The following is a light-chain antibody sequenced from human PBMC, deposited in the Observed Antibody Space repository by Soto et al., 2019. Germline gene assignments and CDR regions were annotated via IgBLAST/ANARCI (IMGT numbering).Light chain of an antibody. CDR3: SSYTSSTAYV. Sequence: QSALTQPASVSGSPGQSITISCTGTSSDVGGYNYVSWYQLHPGKAPKLIIYEVSNRPSGVSNRFSGSKSGNTASLTISGLQAEDEAAYYCSSYTSSTAYVFGTGTKVTVL. CDR1: SSDVGGYNY. CDR2: EVS. J-gene: IGLJ1*01. V-gene: IGLV2-14*01.